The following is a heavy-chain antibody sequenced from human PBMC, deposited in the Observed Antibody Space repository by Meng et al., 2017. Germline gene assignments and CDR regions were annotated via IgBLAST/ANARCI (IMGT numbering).Heavy chain of an antibody. Sequence: QGQLVQPGAEVKKPGASVKVSCKASGYTFTGYYMHWVRQAPGQGLEWMGRINPNSGGTNYAQKFQGRVTMTRDTSISTAYMELSRLRSDDTAVYYCARGTKYYYDSSGYYLVWGQGTLVTVSS. D-gene: IGHD3-22*01. CDR2: INPNSGGT. V-gene: IGHV1-2*06. CDR3: ARGTKYYYDSSGYYLV. CDR1: GYTFTGYY. J-gene: IGHJ4*02.